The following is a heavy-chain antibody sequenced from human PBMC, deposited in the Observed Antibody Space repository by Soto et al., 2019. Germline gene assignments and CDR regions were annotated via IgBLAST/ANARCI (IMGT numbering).Heavy chain of an antibody. CDR1: GFTFSRYA. D-gene: IGHD6-25*01. V-gene: IGHV3-23*01. CDR2: INDRGTST. J-gene: IGHJ4*02. CDR3: AKGSAGGSPYSFDY. Sequence: GGSLRLSCAASGFTFSRYAMSWVRQAPGKGLEWVSAINDRGTSTYHADSVKGRFTISRDNSENTFYLQMSSLRAEDTAIYFCAKGSAGGSPYSFDYWGQGALVTVSS.